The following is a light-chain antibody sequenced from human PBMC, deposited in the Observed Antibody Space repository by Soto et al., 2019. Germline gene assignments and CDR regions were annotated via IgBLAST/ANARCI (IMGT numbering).Light chain of an antibody. Sequence: QSVLTQSPSVSAAPGQKVTISCSGSSSNIGNNYVSWYQQLPGTAPKLIIYEVRNRPSGISSRFSGSRSGNTASLTISGLQSEDEGDYYCSAYTARSTLVFGGGTKLTVL. CDR3: SAYTARSTLV. V-gene: IGLV1-51*01. CDR1: SSNIGNNY. J-gene: IGLJ3*02. CDR2: EVR.